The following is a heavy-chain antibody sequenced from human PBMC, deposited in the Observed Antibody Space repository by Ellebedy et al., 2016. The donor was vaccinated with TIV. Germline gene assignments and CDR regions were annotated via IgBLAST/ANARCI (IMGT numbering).Heavy chain of an antibody. CDR1: GDILSSYA. J-gene: IGHJ5*01. CDR2: VIPIIGSV. CDR3: AKGHTASFFYLFDS. V-gene: IGHV1-69*13. Sequence: AASVKVSCKASGDILSSYAISWVRQAPGQGLEWMGGVIPIIGSVNYAHDFQGRVTITANAFTYTSHMLLSSLRSDDTALYYCAKGHTASFFYLFDSWGQGTLVTVSS. D-gene: IGHD2-2*01.